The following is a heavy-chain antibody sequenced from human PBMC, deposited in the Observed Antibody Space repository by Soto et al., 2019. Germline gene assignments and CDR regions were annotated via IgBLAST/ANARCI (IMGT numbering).Heavy chain of an antibody. CDR1: GYTFTRYA. J-gene: IGHJ5*02. CDR2: INAGNGNT. V-gene: IGHV1-3*01. D-gene: IGHD3-9*01. CDR3: ARARGITTFLSELDP. Sequence: ASVKVSCKASGYTFTRYAMHWVRQAPGQRLEWMGWINAGNGNTKYSQKLQGRVTMTTDTSTSTAYMELRSLRSDDTAVYYCARARGITTFLSELDPWGQGTLVTVSS.